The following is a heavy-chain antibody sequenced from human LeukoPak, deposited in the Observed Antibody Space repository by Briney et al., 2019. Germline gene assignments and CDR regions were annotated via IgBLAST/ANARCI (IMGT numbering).Heavy chain of an antibody. J-gene: IGHJ6*03. CDR3: ARTINYDFWSGYHNMDV. CDR2: IYHSGST. V-gene: IGHV4-59*12. CDR1: GGSISSYY. D-gene: IGHD3-3*01. Sequence: SETLSLTCTASGGSISSYYWSWIRQPPGKGLEWMGYIYHSGSTYYNPSLKSRVTISVDRSKNQFSLKLSSVTAADTAVYYCARTINYDFWSGYHNMDVWGKGTTVTVSS.